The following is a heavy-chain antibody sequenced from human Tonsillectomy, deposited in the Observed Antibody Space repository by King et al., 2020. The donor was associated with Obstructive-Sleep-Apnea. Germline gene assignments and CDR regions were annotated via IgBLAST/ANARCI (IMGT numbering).Heavy chain of an antibody. CDR1: GFSFSDYY. CDR2: INSGSSDT. V-gene: IGHV3-11*06. J-gene: IGHJ4*02. D-gene: IGHD3-16*01. Sequence: VQLVESGGGLVKPGGSLRLCCAASGFSFSDYYMTWLRQAPGKGLECISYINSGSSDTNYADSVRGRFTISRDNAKNSLCLQMNSLRAEDTAVYYCARFRIGSALDGGFFDYWGQGALVTVSS. CDR3: ARFRIGSALDGGFFDY.